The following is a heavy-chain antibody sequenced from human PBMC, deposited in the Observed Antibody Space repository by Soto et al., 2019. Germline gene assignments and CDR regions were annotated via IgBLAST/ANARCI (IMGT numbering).Heavy chain of an antibody. CDR1: GFTFSSYA. Sequence: RLSCAASGFTFSSYAMSWVRQAPGKGLEWVSAISGSGGSTYYADSVKGRFTISRDNSKNTLYLQMNSLRAEDTAVYYCAKVPGIAVAGTFDYWGQGTLVTVSS. CDR2: ISGSGGST. D-gene: IGHD6-19*01. J-gene: IGHJ4*02. CDR3: AKVPGIAVAGTFDY. V-gene: IGHV3-23*01.